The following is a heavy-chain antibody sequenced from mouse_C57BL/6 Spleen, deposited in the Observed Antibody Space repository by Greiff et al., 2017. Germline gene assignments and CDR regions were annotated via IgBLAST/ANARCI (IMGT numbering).Heavy chain of an antibody. V-gene: IGHV5-6*01. CDR1: GFTFSSYG. CDR3: ARQGTGTDWFAY. CDR2: ISSGGSYT. J-gene: IGHJ3*01. Sequence: EVQRVESGGDLVKPGGSLKLSCAASGFTFSSYGMSWVRQTPDKRLEWVATISSGGSYTYYPDSVKGRFTISRDNAKNTLYLQMSSLKSEDTAMYYCARQGTGTDWFAYWGQGTLVTVSA. D-gene: IGHD4-1*01.